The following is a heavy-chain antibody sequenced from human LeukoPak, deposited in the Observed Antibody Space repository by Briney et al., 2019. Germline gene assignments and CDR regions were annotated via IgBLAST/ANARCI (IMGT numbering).Heavy chain of an antibody. CDR2: ISSGSSTI. D-gene: IGHD5-12*01. CDR1: GFTFRTYS. V-gene: IGHV3-48*02. J-gene: IGHJ4*02. CDR3: VSGNYYFDD. Sequence: PGRSLRLSCAASGFTFRTYSMNWVRQAPGKGLEWVSYISSGSSTIYYADSVKGRFTISRDNAKNSLYLQMNRLGDEDTAVYYCVSGNYYFDDWGQGTLVTVSS.